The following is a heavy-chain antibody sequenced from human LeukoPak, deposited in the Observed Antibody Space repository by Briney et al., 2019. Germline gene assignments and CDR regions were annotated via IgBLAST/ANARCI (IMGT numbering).Heavy chain of an antibody. J-gene: IGHJ4*02. CDR2: IIPILGIA. CDR3: AKGRVGVVTYDY. V-gene: IGHV1-69*10. D-gene: IGHD3-3*01. Sequence: ASVKLSCAASGGTFSSYAISWVRQAPGQGLEWMGGIIPILGIANYAQNFQGRVTITADKSTSTAYMELSSLRSEDTAVYYCAKGRVGVVTYDYWGQGTLVTVSS. CDR1: GGTFSSYA.